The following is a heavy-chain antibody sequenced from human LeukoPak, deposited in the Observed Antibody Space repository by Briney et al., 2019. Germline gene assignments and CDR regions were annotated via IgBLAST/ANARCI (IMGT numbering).Heavy chain of an antibody. D-gene: IGHD2-21*02. CDR2: IYYSGST. J-gene: IGHJ4*02. CDR3: ARHAGGDAAFDY. V-gene: IGHV4-39*01. Sequence: SETLSLTCTVSGGSISSSSYYWGWIRQPPGKGLEWIGSIYYSGSTYHNPSLKSRVTISVDTSKNQFSLKLSSVTAADTAVYYCARHAGGDAAFDYWGQGTLVTVSS. CDR1: GGSISSSSYY.